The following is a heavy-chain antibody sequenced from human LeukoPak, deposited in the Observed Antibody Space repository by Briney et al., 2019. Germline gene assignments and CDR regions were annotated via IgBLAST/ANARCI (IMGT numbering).Heavy chain of an antibody. V-gene: IGHV3-7*01. D-gene: IGHD5-12*01. Sequence: GGSLRLSCAASGFTFSSYWMTWVRQAPGKGLEWVANIKQDGTEKYYVDSMKGRFTISRDNAKNSLYPQMNSLRAEDTAVYYCARAASGYDSYYYYAMDVWGQGTTVTVSS. CDR3: ARAASGYDSYYYYAMDV. CDR1: GFTFSSYW. CDR2: IKQDGTEK. J-gene: IGHJ6*02.